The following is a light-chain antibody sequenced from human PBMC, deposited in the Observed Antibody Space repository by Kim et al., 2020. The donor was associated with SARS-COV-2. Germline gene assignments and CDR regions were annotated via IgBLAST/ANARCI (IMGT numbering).Light chain of an antibody. CDR2: VAS. Sequence: LSPGERATLSCRASQSVGSNYLAWYQQRPGQPPRLLIYVASSRATGIPDRFSGSGSGTDFTLTISRLEPEDFAVYYCQHYCTSSYTFGQGTKLEIK. J-gene: IGKJ2*01. CDR1: QSVGSNY. V-gene: IGKV3-20*01. CDR3: QHYCTSSYT.